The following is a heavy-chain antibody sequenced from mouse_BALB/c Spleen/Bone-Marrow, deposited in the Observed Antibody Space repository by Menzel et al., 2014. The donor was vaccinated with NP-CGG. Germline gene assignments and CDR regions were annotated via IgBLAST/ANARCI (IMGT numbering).Heavy chain of an antibody. Sequence: EVMLVESGGDLVKPGGSLKLSCAASGFTFSNYGMSWVRQTPDKRLEWVATISSGGSYTYYPDSVKGRFTISRDNAKNTLYLRMSSLKSEDTVMYYCARRDGGPMDYWGQGTSVTVSS. CDR2: ISSGGSYT. CDR1: GFTFSNYG. CDR3: ARRDGGPMDY. J-gene: IGHJ4*01. V-gene: IGHV5-6*02. D-gene: IGHD2-3*01.